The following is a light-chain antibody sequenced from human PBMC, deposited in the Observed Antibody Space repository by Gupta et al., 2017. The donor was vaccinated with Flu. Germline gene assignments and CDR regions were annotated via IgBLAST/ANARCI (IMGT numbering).Light chain of an antibody. CDR1: QDVNSY. CDR3: QQRAKWPPIT. Sequence: EIVLTQSPANLSLSPGERATLSCRASQDVNSYIAWYKQRPGQAPRLLMYDASVRDTGIPARFSGGGSGTELTLTISRRELEDVALYFCQQRAKWPPITFGRGTLLEIK. J-gene: IGKJ5*01. V-gene: IGKV3-11*01. CDR2: DAS.